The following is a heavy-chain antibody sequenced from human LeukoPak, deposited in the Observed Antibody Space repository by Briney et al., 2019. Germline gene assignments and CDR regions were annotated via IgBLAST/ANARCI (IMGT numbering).Heavy chain of an antibody. V-gene: IGHV3-74*01. D-gene: IGHD3-9*01. CDR2: INTDGSST. Sequence: GGSLRLSCAASGFTFSSYWMHWVRQAPGKGLVWVSRINTDGSSTSYADSVKGRFTISRDNAKNTLYLQMNSLRAEDTAVCYCTRDLMDYDVSTGLHHYYMDVWGQGTTVTVSS. CDR3: TRDLMDYDVSTGLHHYYMDV. CDR1: GFTFSSYW. J-gene: IGHJ6*02.